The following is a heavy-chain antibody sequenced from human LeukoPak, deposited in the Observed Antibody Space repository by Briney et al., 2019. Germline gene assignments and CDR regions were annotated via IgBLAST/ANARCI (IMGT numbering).Heavy chain of an antibody. Sequence: GGSLRLSCPASGFTFSSYAMSWVRQAPGKGLEWVSAISGSGGSTYYADSVKGRFTISRDNSKNTLYLQMNSLRAEDTAVYYCAKVEQQWLGPAFDYWGQGTLVTVSS. J-gene: IGHJ4*02. D-gene: IGHD6-19*01. CDR2: ISGSGGST. V-gene: IGHV3-23*01. CDR1: GFTFSSYA. CDR3: AKVEQQWLGPAFDY.